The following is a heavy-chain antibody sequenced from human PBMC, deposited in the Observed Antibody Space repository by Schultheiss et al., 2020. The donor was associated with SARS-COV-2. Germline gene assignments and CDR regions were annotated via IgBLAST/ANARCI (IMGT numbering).Heavy chain of an antibody. J-gene: IGHJ6*03. Sequence: GGSLRLSCAASGFTFSSYSMNWVRQAPGKGLEWVGRTRNKANSYTTEYAASVKGRFTISRDDSKNSLYLQMNSLKTEDTAVYYCARALGPYYYYYMDVWGKGTTVTVSS. V-gene: IGHV3-72*01. CDR3: ARALGPYYYYYMDV. CDR2: TRNKANSYTT. CDR1: GFTFSSYS.